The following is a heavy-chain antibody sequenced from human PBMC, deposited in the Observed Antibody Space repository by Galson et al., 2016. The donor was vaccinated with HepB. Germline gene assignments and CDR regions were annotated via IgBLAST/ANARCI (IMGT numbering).Heavy chain of an antibody. CDR1: GYTFGTYG. CDR3: AREWEYVDEQYFDC. V-gene: IGHV1-18*01. J-gene: IGHJ4*02. Sequence: SVKVSCKASGYTFGTYGMAWVRQTPGQGLEWMGWISGFNGHTDYAQKFKGRLTLTIDKSTTTAYMELRRLRSDDTAVYYCAREWEYVDEQYFDCWGQGTLLTVSS. CDR2: ISGFNGHT. D-gene: IGHD1-26*01.